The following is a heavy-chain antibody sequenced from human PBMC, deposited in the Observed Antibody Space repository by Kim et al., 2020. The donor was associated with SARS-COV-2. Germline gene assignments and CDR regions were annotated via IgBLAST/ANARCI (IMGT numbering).Heavy chain of an antibody. CDR3: ARAYYDILTGPPPPDY. D-gene: IGHD3-9*01. Sequence: GGSLRLSCAASGFTVSSNYMSWVRQAPGKGLEWVSVIYSGGSTYYADSVKGRFTISRDNSKNTLYLQMNSLRAEDTAVYYCARAYYDILTGPPPPDYWGQGTLVTVSS. V-gene: IGHV3-53*01. J-gene: IGHJ4*02. CDR2: IYSGGST. CDR1: GFTVSSNY.